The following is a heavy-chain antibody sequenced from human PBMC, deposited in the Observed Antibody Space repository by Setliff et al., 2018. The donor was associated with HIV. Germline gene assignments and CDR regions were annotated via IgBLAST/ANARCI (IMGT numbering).Heavy chain of an antibody. J-gene: IGHJ3*02. V-gene: IGHV4-61*09. Sequence: SETLSLTCTVSGGSISSGSYYWSWIRQPAGKGLEWIGHIYTSGSTNYNPSLKSRVTISVDTSKDQFSLKLSSVTAADTAVYYCARPSDYNFWSDDIWGQGTMVTVSS. CDR1: GGSISSGSYY. CDR2: IYTSGST. D-gene: IGHD3-3*01. CDR3: ARPSDYNFWSDDI.